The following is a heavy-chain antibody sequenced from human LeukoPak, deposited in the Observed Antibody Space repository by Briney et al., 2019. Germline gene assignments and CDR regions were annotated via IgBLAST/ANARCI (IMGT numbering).Heavy chain of an antibody. CDR3: ARTIWFGELSLYYFDY. V-gene: IGHV4-59*01. D-gene: IGHD3-10*01. J-gene: IGHJ4*02. CDR1: GGSISNYY. Sequence: PSETLSLTCTVSGGSISNYYWSWIRQPPGKGLEWIGYIYYSGSTNYNPSLKSRVTISVDTSKNQFSLKLSSVTAADTAVYYCARTIWFGELSLYYFDYWGQGTLVTVSS. CDR2: IYYSGST.